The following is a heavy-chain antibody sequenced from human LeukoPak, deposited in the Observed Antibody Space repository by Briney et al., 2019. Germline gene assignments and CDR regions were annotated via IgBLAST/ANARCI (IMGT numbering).Heavy chain of an antibody. CDR2: VYYSGST. Sequence: WDTLSLTCTVAGDSIRSNYCSWPRQSTGDDLEWIGYVYYSGSTNYNPSLKSRITISVDRSKIQFSLKLSSVTAADTAVYYCARSGPWGAFDIWGQGTMVTVS. CDR1: GDSIRSNY. D-gene: IGHD7-27*01. V-gene: IGHV4-59*07. J-gene: IGHJ3*02. CDR3: ARSGPWGAFDI.